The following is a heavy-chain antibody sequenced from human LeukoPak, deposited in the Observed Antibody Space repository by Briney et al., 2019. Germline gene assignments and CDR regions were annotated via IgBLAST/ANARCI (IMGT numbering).Heavy chain of an antibody. CDR2: ISGDGGST. V-gene: IGHV3-43*02. CDR3: AKDQSYGSGSPLSTGFDY. CDR1: GFTFDDYA. D-gene: IGHD3-10*01. J-gene: IGHJ4*02. Sequence: PGGSLRLSCAASGFTFDDYAMHWVRQAPGKGLEWVSLISGDGGSTYYADSVKGRFTISRDNSKNSLYLQMNSLRTEDTALYYCAKDQSYGSGSPLSTGFDYWGQGTLVTVSS.